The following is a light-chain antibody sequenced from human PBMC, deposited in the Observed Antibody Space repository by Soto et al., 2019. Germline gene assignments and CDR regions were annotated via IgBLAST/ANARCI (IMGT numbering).Light chain of an antibody. CDR3: NTYTSNNTYV. V-gene: IGLV2-14*03. CDR1: SSDVGAFNY. J-gene: IGLJ1*01. Sequence: QSALTQPASVSGSPGQAITISCSGTSSDVGAFNYVSWYQQHPGKAPKLMIYDVSNRPSGVSNRFSGSKSGNTASLTISGLRAEDEADYYCNTYTSNNTYVFGTGTKGTV. CDR2: DVS.